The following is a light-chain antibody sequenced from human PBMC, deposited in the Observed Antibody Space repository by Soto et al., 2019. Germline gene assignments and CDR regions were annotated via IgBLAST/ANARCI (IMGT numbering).Light chain of an antibody. CDR1: RSNIGSDF. CDR2: RNN. J-gene: IGLJ3*02. Sequence: QSVLTQPPSASATPGQRVTISCSGRRSNIGSDFVFWYQQLPGTAPKLLIYRNNQRPSGVPDRFSGSKSGTSASLAISGLRSEDEADYYCAAWDHSLSGWMIGGGTKLTVL. CDR3: AAWDHSLSGWM. V-gene: IGLV1-47*01.